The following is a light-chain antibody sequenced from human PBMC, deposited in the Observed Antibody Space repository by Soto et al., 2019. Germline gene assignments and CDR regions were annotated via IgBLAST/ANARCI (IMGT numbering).Light chain of an antibody. V-gene: IGKV3-20*01. CDR3: QQYGDWPPET. CDR1: QSVSSGY. CDR2: GAS. J-gene: IGKJ2*01. Sequence: EIVLTQSPGTLSLSRGDGATLSCRASQSVSSGYLAWYQQKPGQAPRLLIYGASRRATGIPDRFSGSGSGTDFTLSISRLEPEDFAVYYCQQYGDWPPETFGQGTKVEI.